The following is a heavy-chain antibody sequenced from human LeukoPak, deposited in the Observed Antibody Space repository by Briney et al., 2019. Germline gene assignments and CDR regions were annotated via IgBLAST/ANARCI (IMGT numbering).Heavy chain of an antibody. V-gene: IGHV3-9*01. CDR2: ISWNSGSI. CDR3: AKTMGIQLWSPFDY. D-gene: IGHD5-18*01. CDR1: GFTFDDYA. Sequence: PGRSLRLSCAASGFTFDDYAMHWVRQAPGKGLEWVSGISWNSGSIGYADSVKGRFTISRDNAKNSLYLQMNSLRAEDTALYYCAKTMGIQLWSPFDYWGQGTLVTVSS. J-gene: IGHJ4*02.